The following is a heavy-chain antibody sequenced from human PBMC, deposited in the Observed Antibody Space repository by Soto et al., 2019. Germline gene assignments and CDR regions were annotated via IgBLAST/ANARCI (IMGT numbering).Heavy chain of an antibody. CDR1: GYTLTELS. V-gene: IGHV1-24*01. J-gene: IGHJ3*02. CDR2: FDPEDGET. CDR3: ATGHLYRHAFDI. Sequence: ASVKVSCKVSGYTLTELSMHWVRQAPGKGLEWMGGFDPEDGETIYAQKFQGRVTMTEDTSTDTAYMELSSLRSEDTAVYYCATGHLYRHAFDIWGPGTMLTVSS.